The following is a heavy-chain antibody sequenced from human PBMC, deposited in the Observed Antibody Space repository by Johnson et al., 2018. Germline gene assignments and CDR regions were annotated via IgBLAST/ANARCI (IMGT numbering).Heavy chain of an antibody. D-gene: IGHD3-22*01. J-gene: IGHJ3*02. Sequence: QLQESGPGLVKPSETLSLTCTVSGGSIDSSNYYWGWIRQPPGKGLEWIGSIYYTEITYYSPSLKSRITISVDSPKNQFSLKLSSVTAADTAVYYCARRSMTMIAYEIWGQGPMVTVSS. CDR3: ARRSMTMIAYEI. CDR2: IYYTEIT. V-gene: IGHV4-39*01. CDR1: GGSIDSSNYY.